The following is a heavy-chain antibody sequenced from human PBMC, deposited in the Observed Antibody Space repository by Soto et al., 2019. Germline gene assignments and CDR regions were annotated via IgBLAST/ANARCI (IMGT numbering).Heavy chain of an antibody. CDR3: ARVPDY. D-gene: IGHD2-2*01. Sequence: SETLPLTCTVSGGSINHYSWTWIRQPPGKGLEWMGYIYYSGTTTNYNPSLKSRVTLSVDTSKNQFSLKLSSVTAADTAVYYCARVPDYWGQRTLVTVSS. CDR1: GGSINHYS. V-gene: IGHV4-59*08. CDR2: IYYSGTTT. J-gene: IGHJ4*02.